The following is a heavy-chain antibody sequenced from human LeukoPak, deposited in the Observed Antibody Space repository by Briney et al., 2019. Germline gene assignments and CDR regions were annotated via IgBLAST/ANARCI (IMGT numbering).Heavy chain of an antibody. CDR2: MNPNSGNT. CDR1: GYTFTSYD. D-gene: IGHD3-3*02. Sequence: ASVKVSCKASGYTFTSYDINWVRQATGQGLEWMGWMNPNSGNTGYAQKFQGRVTMTRNTSISTAYMELRSLRSDDTAVYYCARLAGAILEWLSAPWYYYYYMDVWGKGTTVTVSS. CDR3: ARLAGAILEWLSAPWYYYYYMDV. J-gene: IGHJ6*03. V-gene: IGHV1-8*01.